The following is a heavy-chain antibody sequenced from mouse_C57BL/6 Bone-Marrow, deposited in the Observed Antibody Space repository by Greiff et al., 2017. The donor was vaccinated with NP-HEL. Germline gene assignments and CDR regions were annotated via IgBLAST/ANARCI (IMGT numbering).Heavy chain of an antibody. V-gene: IGHV1-5*01. D-gene: IGHD2-3*01. J-gene: IGHJ1*03. CDR1: GYTFTSYW. CDR3: TRIYDGYYVYWYFDV. Sequence: DVQLQESGTVLARPGASVKMSCKPSGYTFTSYWMHWVKQRPGQGLEWIGAIYPGNSDTSYNQKFKGKAKLTAVTSASTAYMELSSLTNEDSAVYYCTRIYDGYYVYWYFDVWGTGTTVTVSS. CDR2: IYPGNSDT.